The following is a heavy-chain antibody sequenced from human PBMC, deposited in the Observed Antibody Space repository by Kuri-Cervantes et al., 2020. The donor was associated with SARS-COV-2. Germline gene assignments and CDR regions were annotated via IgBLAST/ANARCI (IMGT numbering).Heavy chain of an antibody. CDR2: IIPILGTP. CDR1: GYTFTSYY. CDR3: ALGYWGSGYPRYYYYMDV. V-gene: IGHV1-69*13. D-gene: IGHD3-22*01. Sequence: SVKVSCKASGYTFTSYYMHWVRQAPGQGLEWMGGIIPILGTPNYAQKFQGRVTITADESTSTAFMELSSLRSEDTAVYYCALGYWGSGYPRYYYYMDVWDKGTAVTVSS. J-gene: IGHJ6*03.